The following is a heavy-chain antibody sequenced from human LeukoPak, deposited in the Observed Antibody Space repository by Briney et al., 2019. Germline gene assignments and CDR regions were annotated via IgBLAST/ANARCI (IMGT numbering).Heavy chain of an antibody. J-gene: IGHJ4*02. D-gene: IGHD3-22*01. V-gene: IGHV3-30-3*01. Sequence: PGGSLRLSCAASGFTFSSYAMHWVRQAPGKGLEWVAVISYDGSNKYYADSVKGRFTISRDNSKNTLYLQMNSLRAEDTAVYYCARVPNYYYDSSGYFDSWGQGTLVTVSS. CDR3: ARVPNYYYDSSGYFDS. CDR1: GFTFSSYA. CDR2: ISYDGSNK.